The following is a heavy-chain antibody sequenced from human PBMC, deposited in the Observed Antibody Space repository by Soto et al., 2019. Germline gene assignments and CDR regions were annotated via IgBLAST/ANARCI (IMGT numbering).Heavy chain of an antibody. CDR2: INHSGRT. Sequence: PSETLSLTCAVYGGSFSGYYWSWIRQPPGKGLEWIGEINHSGRTNYNPSLKRRVTISVDTSKTQFSLKLSSVTAADTAVYYCGFGVFGSGSTTVYYYYGMDVWGQGTTVTVSS. CDR3: GFGVFGSGSTTVYYYYGMDV. CDR1: GGSFSGYY. J-gene: IGHJ6*02. D-gene: IGHD3-10*01. V-gene: IGHV4-34*01.